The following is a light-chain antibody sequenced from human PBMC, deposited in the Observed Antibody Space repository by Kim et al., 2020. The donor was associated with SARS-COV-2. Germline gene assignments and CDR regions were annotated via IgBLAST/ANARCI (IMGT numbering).Light chain of an antibody. CDR1: QSNSIC. Sequence: SAGDRVTITCRGRQSNSICLAWNQHKPRTAPTLLIHSASSSKSEGPSRFSGSGSGTEFTLTLSSRQPHDYGTYNCQQYQSYSAPTFGRGTKVDIK. J-gene: IGKJ1*01. CDR3: QQYQSYSAPT. CDR2: SAS. V-gene: IGKV1-5*03.